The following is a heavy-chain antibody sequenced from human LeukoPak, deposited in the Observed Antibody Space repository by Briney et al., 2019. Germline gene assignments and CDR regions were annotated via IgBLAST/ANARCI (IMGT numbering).Heavy chain of an antibody. V-gene: IGHV4-59*08. CDR2: IYYSGST. Sequence: SETLSLTCTVSGGSISSYYWSWIRQPPGKGLEWIGYIYYSGSTNYNPSLKSRVTISVDTSKNQFSLKLSSVTAADTAVYYCARAGRGRPIMNWFDPWGQGTLVTVSS. CDR1: GGSISSYY. D-gene: IGHD3-16*01. J-gene: IGHJ5*02. CDR3: ARAGRGRPIMNWFDP.